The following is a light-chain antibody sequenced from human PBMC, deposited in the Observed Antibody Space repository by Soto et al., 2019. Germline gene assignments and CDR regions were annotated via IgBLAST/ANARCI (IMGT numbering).Light chain of an antibody. J-gene: IGKJ3*01. V-gene: IGKV1-39*01. CDR3: HHCYSPRFA. Sequence: DIQMTQSPSSLSASVGDRVTITCRASQTIIRYLNWYQQKPGRATNLLIYAASSLQSGVPSRFSGSGSGAEFTLTISSLQPADFATYYSHHCYSPRFAFGPGAEV. CDR2: AAS. CDR1: QTIIRY.